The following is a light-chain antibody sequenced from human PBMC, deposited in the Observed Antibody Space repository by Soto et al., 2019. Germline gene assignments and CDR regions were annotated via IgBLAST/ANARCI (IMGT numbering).Light chain of an antibody. Sequence: EIVLTQSPNTLSLSPGDRAALSCRASQTVRNNYVAWYQQKPGQAPKLLIYGASSRATDIPGRFSGRGSGTDFARTSSRLEPEDFAVYYCQHYGGPVGYTFGQGTKLEI. J-gene: IGKJ2*01. V-gene: IGKV3-20*01. CDR2: GAS. CDR1: QTVRNNY. CDR3: QHYGGPVGYT.